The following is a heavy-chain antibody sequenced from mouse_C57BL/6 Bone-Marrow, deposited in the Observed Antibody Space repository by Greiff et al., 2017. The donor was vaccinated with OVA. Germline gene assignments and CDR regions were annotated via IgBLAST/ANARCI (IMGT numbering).Heavy chain of an antibody. V-gene: IGHV5-15*01. J-gene: IGHJ2*01. CDR3: ARLGSSLYYFDY. D-gene: IGHD1-1*01. CDR2: ISNLAYSI. CDR1: GFTFSDYG. Sequence: EVMLVESGGGLVQPGGSLKLSCAASGFTFSDYGMAWVRQAPRKGPEWVAFISNLAYSIYYADTVTGRFTISRENAKNTLYLEMSSLRSEDTAMYYCARLGSSLYYFDYWGQGTTLTVSS.